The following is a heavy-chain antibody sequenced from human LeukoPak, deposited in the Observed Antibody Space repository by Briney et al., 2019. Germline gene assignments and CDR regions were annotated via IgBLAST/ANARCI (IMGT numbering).Heavy chain of an antibody. Sequence: SESLSLTCTVSGGSISSSSYYWGWIRQPPGKGLEWIGSIYYSGSTYYNPSLKSRVTISVDTSKNQFSLKLSSVTAADTAVYYCARHPQSWFDPWGQGTLVTVSS. J-gene: IGHJ5*02. CDR2: IYYSGST. CDR1: GGSISSSSYY. CDR3: ARHPQSWFDP. V-gene: IGHV4-39*01.